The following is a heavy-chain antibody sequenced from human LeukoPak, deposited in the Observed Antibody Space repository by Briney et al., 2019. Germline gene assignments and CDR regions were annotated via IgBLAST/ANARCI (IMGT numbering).Heavy chain of an antibody. CDR2: VYYTGRT. D-gene: IGHD4-17*01. V-gene: IGHV4-59*08. Sequence: PSETLSLTCSVSDGSTTGYYWSWIRQPPGKGLEWIAYVYYTGRTLYNPSLESRVTISVDTSKTQFSLTVTSVTAADTAVYYCARLRDRGYWGQGTLVTVSS. CDR3: ARLRDRGY. CDR1: DGSTTGYY. J-gene: IGHJ4*02.